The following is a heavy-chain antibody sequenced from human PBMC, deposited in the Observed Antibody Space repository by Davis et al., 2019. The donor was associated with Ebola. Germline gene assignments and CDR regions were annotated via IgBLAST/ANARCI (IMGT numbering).Heavy chain of an antibody. CDR1: GFTFTNFW. J-gene: IGHJ6*02. Sequence: GESLKISCAASGFTFTNFWMSWVRQAPGKGLEWVANIDQDGSEQNYVDSVKGRFTISRDNAKKSLFLQMNSLRAEDTAVYYWARDRPLDFFFGDYYGMDVWGQGTTVTVSS. CDR2: IDQDGSEQ. CDR3: ARDRPLDFFFGDYYGMDV. V-gene: IGHV3-7*01. D-gene: IGHD3-16*01.